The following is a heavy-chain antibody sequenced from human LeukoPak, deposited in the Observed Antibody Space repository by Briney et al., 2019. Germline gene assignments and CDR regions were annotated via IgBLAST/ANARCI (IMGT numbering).Heavy chain of an antibody. CDR3: ARDQSYDSSGYYFGY. CDR1: GFTFSSYW. J-gene: IGHJ4*02. V-gene: IGHV3-7*01. CDR2: IKQDGSEK. Sequence: GGSPRLSCAASGFTFSSYWMSWVRQAPGKGLEWVANIKQDGSEKYYVDSVKGRFTISRDNAKNSLYLQMNSLRAEDTAVYYCARDQSYDSSGYYFGYWGQGTLVTVSS. D-gene: IGHD3-22*01.